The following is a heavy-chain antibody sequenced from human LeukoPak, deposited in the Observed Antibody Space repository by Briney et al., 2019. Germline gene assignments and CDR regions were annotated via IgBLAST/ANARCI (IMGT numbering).Heavy chain of an antibody. D-gene: IGHD5-18*01. J-gene: IGHJ6*03. Sequence: SETLSLTSTVSGGSISGSNYYWGWIRRPPGKGLEWIGRIYYNGDTYYNPSLKSRVTISVDTSKNHFSLKLSSVTAADTAVYYCARPGYSYATPHYYYMDVWGKGTTVTVSS. V-gene: IGHV4-39*02. CDR2: IYYNGDT. CDR3: ARPGYSYATPHYYYMDV. CDR1: GGSISGSNYY.